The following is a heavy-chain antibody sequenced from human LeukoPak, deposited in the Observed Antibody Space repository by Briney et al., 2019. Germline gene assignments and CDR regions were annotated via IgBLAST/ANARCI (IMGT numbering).Heavy chain of an antibody. CDR3: ARANVVPAAYPDY. CDR1: GYTFTGYY. Sequence: ASVKVSCKASGYTFTGYYMHWVRQAPGQGLEWMGWISAYNGNTNYAQKLQGRVTVTTDTSTSTAYMELRSLRSDDTAVYYCARANVVPAAYPDYWGQGTLVTVSS. D-gene: IGHD2-2*01. CDR2: ISAYNGNT. V-gene: IGHV1-18*04. J-gene: IGHJ4*02.